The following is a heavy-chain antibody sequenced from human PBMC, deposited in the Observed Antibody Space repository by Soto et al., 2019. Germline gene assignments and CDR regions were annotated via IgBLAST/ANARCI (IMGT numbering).Heavy chain of an antibody. J-gene: IGHJ6*03. D-gene: IGHD2-15*01. CDR3: ARQSEDFNYYYYMDV. V-gene: IGHV4-59*08. CDR2: IYYSGST. CDR1: GGSISSYY. Sequence: SETLSLTCTVSGGSISSYYWSWIRQPPGKGLEWIGYIYYSGSTNYNPSLKSRVTISVDTSKNQFSLKLSSVTAADTAVYYCARQSEDFNYYYYMDVWGKGTTVTVSS.